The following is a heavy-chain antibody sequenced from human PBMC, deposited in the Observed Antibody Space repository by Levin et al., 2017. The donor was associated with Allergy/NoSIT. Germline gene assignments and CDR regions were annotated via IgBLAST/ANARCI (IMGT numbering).Heavy chain of an antibody. D-gene: IGHD3-10*01. V-gene: IGHV2-5*02. CDR2: IYWDDDK. CDR3: AHSGGASPPLARGGMDV. Sequence: NGSGPTLVKPTQTLTLTCTFSGFSLSTSGVGVGWIRQPPGKALEWLALIYWDDDKRYSPSLKSRLTITKDTSKNQVVLTMTNMDPVDTATYYCAHSGGASPPLARGGMDVWGQGTTVTVSS. CDR1: GFSLSTSGVG. J-gene: IGHJ6*02.